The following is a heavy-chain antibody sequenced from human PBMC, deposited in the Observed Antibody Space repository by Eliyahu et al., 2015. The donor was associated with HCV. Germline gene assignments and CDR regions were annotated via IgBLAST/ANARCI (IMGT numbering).Heavy chain of an antibody. D-gene: IGHD5-18*01. CDR2: IYYSET. CDR1: GGSISSSIYY. V-gene: IGHV4-39*07. Sequence: QLQLQESGPGLVKPSETLSLTCTVSGGSISSSIYYWGWIRQPPGKGLEWIGNIYYSETYYKPSLKSRLTISLDTSTNQFSLKLSSVTAADTAVYYCARAERGYGYGYFFDFWGQGTLVSVSS. J-gene: IGHJ4*02. CDR3: ARAERGYGYGYFFDF.